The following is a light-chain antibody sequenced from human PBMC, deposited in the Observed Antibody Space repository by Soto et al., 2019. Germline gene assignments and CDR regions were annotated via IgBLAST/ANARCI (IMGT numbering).Light chain of an antibody. CDR3: AAWDDSLNGPV. V-gene: IGLV1-44*01. J-gene: IGLJ2*01. CDR1: SSNIESNT. CDR2: SYN. Sequence: QSVLTQPPSASGTPGQRVTISCSGSSSNIESNTVNWYQQLPGTAPKLLIYSYNRRPSGVPDRFSASKSGTSASLDISGLQSEDEADYYCAAWDDSLNGPVFGGGTKLTVL.